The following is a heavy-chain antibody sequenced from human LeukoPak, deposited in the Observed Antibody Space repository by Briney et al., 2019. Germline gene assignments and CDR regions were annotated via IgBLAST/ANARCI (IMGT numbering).Heavy chain of an antibody. Sequence: PGGSLRLSCAASGFNFSAYGLHWVRQAPGKGLEWVAVISSDGSHKYYVDSVKGRFSISRDNSKYTVFLQMNSLRADDTAVYYCAKDCDWDWYFDFWGCGTLVTVSS. D-gene: IGHD2-21*02. CDR3: AKDCDWDWYFDF. CDR1: GFNFSAYG. J-gene: IGHJ2*01. CDR2: ISSDGSHK. V-gene: IGHV3-30*18.